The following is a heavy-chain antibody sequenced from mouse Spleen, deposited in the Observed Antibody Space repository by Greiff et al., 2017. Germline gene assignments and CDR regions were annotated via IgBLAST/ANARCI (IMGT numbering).Heavy chain of an antibody. J-gene: IGHJ4*01. Sequence: EVHLVESGGGLVKPGGSLKLSCAASGFAFSSYDMSWVRQTPEKRLEWVAYISSGGGSTYYPDTVKGRFTISRDNAKNTLYLQMSSLKSEDTAMYYCARQKYDYAMDYWGQGTSVTVSS. CDR3: ARQKYDYAMDY. CDR1: GFAFSSYD. V-gene: IGHV5-12-1*01. D-gene: IGHD2-10*02. CDR2: ISSGGGST.